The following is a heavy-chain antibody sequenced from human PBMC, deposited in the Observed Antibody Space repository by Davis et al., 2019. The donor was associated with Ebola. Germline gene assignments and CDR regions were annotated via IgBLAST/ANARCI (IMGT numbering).Heavy chain of an antibody. CDR1: GFTFDDYT. D-gene: IGHD3-10*01. Sequence: PGGSLRLSCAASGFTFDDYTMHWVRQAPGKGLEWVSLISWDGGSTYYADSVKGRFTISRDNSKNSLYLQMNSLRTEDTALYYCAKARYYGSGSSMDVWGQGTTVTVSS. J-gene: IGHJ6*02. CDR2: ISWDGGST. V-gene: IGHV3-43*01. CDR3: AKARYYGSGSSMDV.